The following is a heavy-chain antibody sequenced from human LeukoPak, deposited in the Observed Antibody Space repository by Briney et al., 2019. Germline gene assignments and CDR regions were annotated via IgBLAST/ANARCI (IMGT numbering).Heavy chain of an antibody. D-gene: IGHD6-19*01. CDR3: ARGGSGGSYDAFDI. CDR1: GYTFTSYY. Sequence: ASVKVSCKASGYTFTSYYMHWVRQAPGQGLEWMGLINPSGGSTSYGQRFQGRVTMTRDTSISTAYMELSRLRSDDTAVYYCARGGSGGSYDAFDIWGQGTMVTVSS. CDR2: INPSGGST. V-gene: IGHV1-46*01. J-gene: IGHJ3*02.